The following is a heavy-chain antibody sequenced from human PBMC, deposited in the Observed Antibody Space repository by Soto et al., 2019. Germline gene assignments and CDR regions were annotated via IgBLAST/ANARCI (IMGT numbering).Heavy chain of an antibody. V-gene: IGHV4-4*07. CDR3: ARSFAGTTFGYYFDY. D-gene: IGHD1-7*01. J-gene: IGHJ4*02. CDR1: GGSISSYY. Sequence: PSETLSLTCTVSGGSISSYYWSWIRQPAGKGLEWIGRIYTSGSTNYNPSLKSRVTMSVDTSKNQFSLKLSSVTAADTAVYYCARSFAGTTFGYYFDYWGQGTLVTVSS. CDR2: IYTSGST.